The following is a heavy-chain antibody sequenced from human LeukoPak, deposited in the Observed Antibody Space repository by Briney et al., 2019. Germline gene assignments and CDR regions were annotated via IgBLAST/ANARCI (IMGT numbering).Heavy chain of an antibody. CDR1: GYTLSELS. J-gene: IGHJ4*02. D-gene: IGHD1-14*01. Sequence: GASVKVSCKVSGYTLSELSMHWVRQAPGKGLEWMGGFDPEDGETIYAQKFQGRVTMTEDTSTDTAYMELSSLRSEDTAVYYCAMPVGSSTDFDYWGQGALVTVSS. V-gene: IGHV1-24*01. CDR3: AMPVGSSTDFDY. CDR2: FDPEDGET.